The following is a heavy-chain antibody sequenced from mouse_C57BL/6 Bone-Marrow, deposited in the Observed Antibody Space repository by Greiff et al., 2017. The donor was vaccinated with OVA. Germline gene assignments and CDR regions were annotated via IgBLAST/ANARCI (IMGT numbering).Heavy chain of an antibody. Sequence: VQLQQSGPELVKPGTSVKLSCKASGYTFTSYWMHWVKQRPGQGLEWIGVIDPSDSYTNYNQKFKGKATLTVDTSSSTAYMQLSSLTSEDSAVYYCARWGYGKGYAMDYWGQGTSVTVSS. CDR3: ARWGYGKGYAMDY. CDR1: GYTFTSYW. V-gene: IGHV1-59*01. D-gene: IGHD1-1*02. J-gene: IGHJ4*01. CDR2: IDPSDSYT.